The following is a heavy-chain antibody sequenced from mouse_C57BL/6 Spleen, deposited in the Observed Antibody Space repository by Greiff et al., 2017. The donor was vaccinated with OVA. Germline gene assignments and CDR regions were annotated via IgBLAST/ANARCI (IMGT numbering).Heavy chain of an antibody. D-gene: IGHD1-1*01. Sequence: EVKLQESGPGLVKPSQSLSLTCSVTGYSITSGYYWNWIRQFPGNKLEWMGYISYDGSNNYNPSLKNRISITRDTSKNQFFLKLNSVTTEDTATYYCAREAIYYYGSSSAWFAYWGQGTLVTVSA. V-gene: IGHV3-6*01. J-gene: IGHJ3*01. CDR3: AREAIYYYGSSSAWFAY. CDR2: ISYDGSN. CDR1: GYSITSGYY.